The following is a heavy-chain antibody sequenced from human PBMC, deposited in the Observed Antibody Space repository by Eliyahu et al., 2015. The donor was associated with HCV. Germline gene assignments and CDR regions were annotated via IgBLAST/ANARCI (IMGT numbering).Heavy chain of an antibody. D-gene: IGHD3-3*01. CDR1: GYSFTNFW. J-gene: IGHJ4*02. V-gene: IGHV5-51*03. Sequence: EVQLVQSGAEVKKPGESLKISCKGSGYSFTNFWIGWVRQXPAGKGVEWRGIINPSDSDTKYSPSFRGQVTFSADKSINTAYLQWNTLKASDTAMYYCARPLGKGFRLLEWFVWGQGTLVTVSS. CDR3: ARPLGKGFRLLEWFV. CDR2: INPSDSDT.